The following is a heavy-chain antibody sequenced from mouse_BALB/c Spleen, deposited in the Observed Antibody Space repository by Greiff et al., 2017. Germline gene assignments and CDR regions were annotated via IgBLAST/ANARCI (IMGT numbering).Heavy chain of an antibody. V-gene: IGHV1-14*01. CDR1: GYTFTSYV. CDR2: INPYNDGT. J-gene: IGHJ4*01. CDR3: ARRGGYYAMDY. Sequence: EVQLQQSGPELVKPGASVEMSCKASGYTFTSYVMHWVKQKPGQGLEWIGYINPYNDGTKYNEKFKGKATLTSDKSSSTAYMELSSLTSEDSAVYYCARRGGYYAMDYWGQGTSVTVSS.